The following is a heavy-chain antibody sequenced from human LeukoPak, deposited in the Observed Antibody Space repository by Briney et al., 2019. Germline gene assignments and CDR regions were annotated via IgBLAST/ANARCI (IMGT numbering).Heavy chain of an antibody. Sequence: GGSLRLSCAASGFTFDDYGMSWVRQAPGKGLEWVSGINWNGGSTGYADSVKGRFTTSRDNAKNSLYLQMNSLRAGDTALYYCARERTYYYDSNPDYFDYWGQGTLVTVSS. J-gene: IGHJ4*02. CDR3: ARERTYYYDSNPDYFDY. CDR1: GFTFDDYG. CDR2: INWNGGST. V-gene: IGHV3-20*04. D-gene: IGHD3-22*01.